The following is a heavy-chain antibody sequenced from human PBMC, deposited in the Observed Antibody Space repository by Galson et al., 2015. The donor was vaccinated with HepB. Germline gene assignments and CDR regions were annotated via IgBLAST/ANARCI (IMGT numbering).Heavy chain of an antibody. Sequence: SLRLSCAASGFTFSSYSMNWVRQAPGKGLEWVSSISSSSSYIYYADSVKGRFTTSRDNAKSSLYLQMNSLRAEDTAVYYCAREGTNYYGMDVWGQGTTVTVSS. D-gene: IGHD2-2*01. CDR2: ISSSSSYI. V-gene: IGHV3-21*01. CDR1: GFTFSSYS. J-gene: IGHJ6*02. CDR3: AREGTNYYGMDV.